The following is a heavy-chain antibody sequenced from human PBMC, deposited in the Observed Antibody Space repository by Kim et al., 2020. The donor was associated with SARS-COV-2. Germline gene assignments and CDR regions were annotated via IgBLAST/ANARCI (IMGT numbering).Heavy chain of an antibody. CDR3: AKDLQLSTYYFDY. V-gene: IGHV3-23*01. Sequence: ADSVKGRFTISRDNSKNTLYLQMNSLRAEDTAVYYCAKDLQLSTYYFDYWGQGTLVTVSS. D-gene: IGHD5-18*01. J-gene: IGHJ4*02.